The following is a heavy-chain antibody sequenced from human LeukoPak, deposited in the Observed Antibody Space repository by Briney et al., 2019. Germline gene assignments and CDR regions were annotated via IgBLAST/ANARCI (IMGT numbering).Heavy chain of an antibody. CDR3: ATPGEDIVVVPAAMGHYYMDV. J-gene: IGHJ6*03. Sequence: SETLSLTCTVSGGSISSSSYYWGWIRQPPGKGLEWIGRIDYSGSTYYNPSLKSRVTISVDTSKNQFSLKLSSVTAADTAVYYCATPGEDIVVVPAAMGHYYMDVWGKGTTVTVSS. D-gene: IGHD2-2*01. CDR1: GGSISSSSYY. CDR2: IDYSGST. V-gene: IGHV4-39*07.